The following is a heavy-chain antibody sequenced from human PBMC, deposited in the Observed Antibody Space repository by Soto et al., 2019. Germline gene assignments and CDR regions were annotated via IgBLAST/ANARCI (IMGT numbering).Heavy chain of an antibody. CDR3: ARDDYGDYFPYYGMDV. D-gene: IGHD4-17*01. V-gene: IGHV1-69*13. CDR1: GGTFSSYA. CDR2: IIPIFGTA. Sequence: ASVKVSCKASGGTFSSYAISWVRQAPGQGLEWMGGIIPIFGTANYAQKFQGRVTFTADESTSTAYMVLSSLRSEDTAVYYCARDDYGDYFPYYGMDVWGQGTTVTVSS. J-gene: IGHJ6*02.